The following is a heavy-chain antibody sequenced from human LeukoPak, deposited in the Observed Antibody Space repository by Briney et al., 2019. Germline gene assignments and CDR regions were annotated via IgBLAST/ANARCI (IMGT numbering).Heavy chain of an antibody. V-gene: IGHV1-18*01. Sequence: AAVKVSCKASGYTFTSYGISWVRQAPGQGLEWMGWISAYNGNTNYAQKLQGRVTMTTDTSTSTAYMELRSLRSDDTAVYYCARWFGEFPTGYYFDYWGQGTLVTVSS. CDR2: ISAYNGNT. D-gene: IGHD3-10*01. CDR3: ARWFGEFPTGYYFDY. J-gene: IGHJ4*02. CDR1: GYTFTSYG.